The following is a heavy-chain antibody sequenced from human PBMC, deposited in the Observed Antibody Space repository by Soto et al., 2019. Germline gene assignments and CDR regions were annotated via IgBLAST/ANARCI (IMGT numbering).Heavy chain of an antibody. J-gene: IGHJ5*01. D-gene: IGHD2-15*01. Sequence: QVQLQESGPGLVTPSGTLSLACTISGDAISNHHWWSWVRQPPGKGLEWIGEIHHDGSTNYNPSLKSRVTMSVDKTKNQISLKLTSITAADTALYCCARNGAYCLDSWGQGTLVTVSS. CDR3: ARNGAYCLDS. CDR1: GDAISNHHW. CDR2: IHHDGST. V-gene: IGHV4-4*01.